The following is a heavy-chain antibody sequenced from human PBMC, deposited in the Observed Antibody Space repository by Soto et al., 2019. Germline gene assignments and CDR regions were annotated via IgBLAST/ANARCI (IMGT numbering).Heavy chain of an antibody. D-gene: IGHD3-22*01. CDR1: GGSFSGYY. CDR2: INHSGST. Sequence: WGTLSLTCAVYGGSFSGYYWSWIRQPPGKGLEWIGEINHSGSTNYNPSLKSRVTISVDTSKNQSFLRLISMTTANTAVYYFAKVDAPKAYYYDSNGSPRLDYWGQGTQVTVSS. CDR3: AKVDAPKAYYYDSNGSPRLDY. J-gene: IGHJ4*02. V-gene: IGHV4-34*01.